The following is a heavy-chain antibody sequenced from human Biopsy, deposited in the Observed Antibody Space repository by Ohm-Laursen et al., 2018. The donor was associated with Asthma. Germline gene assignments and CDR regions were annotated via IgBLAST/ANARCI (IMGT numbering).Heavy chain of an antibody. CDR3: ASELGIGY. D-gene: IGHD7-27*01. V-gene: IGHV3-7*04. J-gene: IGHJ4*02. CDR2: IKEDGSEK. Sequence: SLRLSCTASGFTFSTSWMTWVRQAPGKGLEWVANIKEDGSEKNYVDSVKGRFTISRDNAKHTVYLQMNNLRAEDTAVYYCASELGIGYWGQGILVTVSS. CDR1: GFTFSTSW.